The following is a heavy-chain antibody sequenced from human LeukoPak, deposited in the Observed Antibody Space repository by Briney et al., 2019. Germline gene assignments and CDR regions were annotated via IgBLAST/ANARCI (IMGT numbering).Heavy chain of an antibody. Sequence: GGSLRLSCAAPGFTFDDYAMHWVRQAPGKGLEWVSGISWNSGSIGYADSVKGRFTISRDNAKNSLYLQMNSLRAEDTALYYCAKTKVAAAGPYYYYYGMDVWGQGTTVTVSS. CDR3: AKTKVAAAGPYYYYYGMDV. D-gene: IGHD6-13*01. V-gene: IGHV3-9*01. J-gene: IGHJ6*02. CDR2: ISWNSGSI. CDR1: GFTFDDYA.